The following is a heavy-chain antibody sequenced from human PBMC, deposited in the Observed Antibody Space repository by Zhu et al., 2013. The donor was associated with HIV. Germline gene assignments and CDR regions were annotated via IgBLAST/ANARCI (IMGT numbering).Heavy chain of an antibody. CDR2: ISAYNDYT. D-gene: IGHD3-22*01. J-gene: IGHJ1*01. V-gene: IGHV1-18*01. CDR1: GYMFTDYG. Sequence: QVQLVQSGGEVRKPGASVSISCQASGYMFTDYGVSWVRQAPGQGLEWMGWISAYNDYTNYAQKFKSRVTMTIDISTNTVYMDLARLKFDDTAVYYCARGRYYYDHNGYYHEYFQLWGQGTLVTVSS. CDR3: ARGRYYYDHNGYYHEYFQL.